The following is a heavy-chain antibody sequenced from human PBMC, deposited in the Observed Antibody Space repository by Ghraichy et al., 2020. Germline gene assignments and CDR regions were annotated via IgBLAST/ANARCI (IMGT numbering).Heavy chain of an antibody. CDR3: ARHDYSSSWYGDY. CDR2: IYYSGST. Sequence: GSLSLTCTVSGGSISSSSYYWGWIRQPPGKGLEWIGSIYYSGSTYYNPSLKSRVTISVDTSKNQFSLKLSSVTAADTAVYYCARHDYSSSWYGDYWGQGTLVTVSS. J-gene: IGHJ4*02. V-gene: IGHV4-39*01. CDR1: GGSISSSSYY. D-gene: IGHD6-13*01.